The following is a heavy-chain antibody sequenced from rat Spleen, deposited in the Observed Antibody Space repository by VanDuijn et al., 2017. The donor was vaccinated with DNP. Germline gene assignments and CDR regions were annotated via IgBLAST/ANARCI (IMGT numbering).Heavy chain of an antibody. Sequence: EVKLVESGGGLVQPGRSLKLSCAASGFNFNDYWMGWVRQAPGKGLERIGEINKESSTINYSPSSKDKFTIPRDNAPNTQYLQISKLGSEDTAIYYCARGPNYGGYLDYFDYWGQGVMVTVSS. CDR1: GFNFNDYW. CDR3: ARGPNYGGYLDYFDY. V-gene: IGHV4-2*01. D-gene: IGHD1-11*01. CDR2: INKESSTI. J-gene: IGHJ2*01.